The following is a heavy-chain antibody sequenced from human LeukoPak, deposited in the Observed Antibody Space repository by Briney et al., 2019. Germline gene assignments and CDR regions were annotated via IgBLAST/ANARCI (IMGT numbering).Heavy chain of an antibody. CDR2: IWYDGSNK. V-gene: IGHV3-33*06. J-gene: IGHJ4*02. CDR3: AKLTGYYDSSGPRDY. Sequence: GGSLRLSCAASGFTFSSYGMHWVRQAPGKGLEWVAVIWYDGSNKYYADSVKGRFTISRDNSKNTLYLQMNSLRAEDTAVYYCAKLTGYYDSSGPRDYWGQGTLVTVSS. CDR1: GFTFSSYG. D-gene: IGHD3-22*01.